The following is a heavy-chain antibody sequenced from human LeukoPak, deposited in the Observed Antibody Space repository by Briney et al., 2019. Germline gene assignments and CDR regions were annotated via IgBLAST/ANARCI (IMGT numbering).Heavy chain of an antibody. J-gene: IGHJ4*02. D-gene: IGHD6-6*01. CDR2: IYSSGST. CDR3: AREGGVARPGLDY. CDR1: GGSISNHY. V-gene: IGHV4-59*11. Sequence: SETLSLTCSVSGGSISNHYWSWIRQAPGKTLEYIGNIYSSGSTYYNPSLKSRLAISLDTSQNQFSLRLTSVGAADTAVYYCAREGGVARPGLDYWGQGTLVAVSS.